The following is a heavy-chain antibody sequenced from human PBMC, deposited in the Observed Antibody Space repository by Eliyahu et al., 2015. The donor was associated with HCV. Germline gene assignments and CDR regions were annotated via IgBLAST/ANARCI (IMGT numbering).Heavy chain of an antibody. V-gene: IGHV1-69*06. CDR2: IIPIFGTT. Sequence: QLQLVQSGAEVKKPGSSVKVSCKASGGTFGNXAITWVRQAPGQGLEWMGGIIPIFGTTNYAQKFQGRVTITADKSTRTAYMELSSLRSEDTAVYYCARVNTGVVTYYHYAMDVWGQGTTVTVSS. CDR1: GGTFGNXA. D-gene: IGHD5-18*01. J-gene: IGHJ6*02. CDR3: ARVNTGVVTYYHYAMDV.